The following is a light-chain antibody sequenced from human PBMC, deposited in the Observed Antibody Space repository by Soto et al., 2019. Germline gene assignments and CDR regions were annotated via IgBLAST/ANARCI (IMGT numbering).Light chain of an antibody. CDR3: QQRSNWQYT. CDR2: DTS. V-gene: IGKV3-11*01. Sequence: EIVLTQSPATLSLSPGERATLSCRASQSVSSYLDWYQQKPGQAPRLLIYDTSNRATGIPARFSGSGSGTDFTLTISGLEPEDFAVYYCQQRSNWQYTFGLGTRLEIK. J-gene: IGKJ2*01. CDR1: QSVSSY.